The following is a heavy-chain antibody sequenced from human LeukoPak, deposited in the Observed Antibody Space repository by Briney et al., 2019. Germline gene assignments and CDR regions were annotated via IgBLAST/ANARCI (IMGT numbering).Heavy chain of an antibody. D-gene: IGHD3-16*01. V-gene: IGHV3-43D*03. CDR1: GCTFDDYA. J-gene: IGHJ4*02. CDR3: ARASAGRSWDFDY. CDR2: ISWDGGST. Sequence: PGGSLRLSCAASGCTFDDYAMHWVRQAPGKGLKWVSLISWDGGSTYYAASVRGRFTISRDNAENSLYLQLNSLRAEDTAVYYCARASAGRSWDFDYWGQGTLVTVSS.